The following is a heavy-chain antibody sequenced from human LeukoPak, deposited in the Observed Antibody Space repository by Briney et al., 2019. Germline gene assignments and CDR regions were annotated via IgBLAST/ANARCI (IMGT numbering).Heavy chain of an antibody. CDR1: GGSFSGYY. V-gene: IGHV4-34*11. CDR2: IFYSGSP. CDR3: AREAFLDTAMVLIFDY. Sequence: PSETLSLTCAVYGGSFSGYYWGWIRQPPGKGLEWIGSIFYSGSPYSNPSLKSRVAISVDTSKNQFSLHLSSVTAADTAVYYCAREAFLDTAMVLIFDYWGQGNLVTVSS. J-gene: IGHJ4*02. D-gene: IGHD5-18*01.